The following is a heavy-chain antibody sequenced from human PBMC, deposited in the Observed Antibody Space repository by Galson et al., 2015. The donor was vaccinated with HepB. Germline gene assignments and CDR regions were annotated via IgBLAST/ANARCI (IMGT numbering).Heavy chain of an antibody. D-gene: IGHD3-22*01. V-gene: IGHV7-4-1*01. CDR2: INTNTGNP. CDR3: ARGESSGYYYVDN. Sequence: SVKVSCKASGYAFSRYAINWVRQAPGQGLEWMGWINTNTGNPKYAQGFTGRFVFSLDTSVSTAYLQIGSLKAEDTAVYYCARGESSGYYYVDNWGQGTLVTVSS. J-gene: IGHJ4*02. CDR1: GYAFSRYA.